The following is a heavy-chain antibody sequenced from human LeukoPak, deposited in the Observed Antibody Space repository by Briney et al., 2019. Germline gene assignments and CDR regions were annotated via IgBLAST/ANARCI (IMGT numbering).Heavy chain of an antibody. CDR3: ARDLVTVTKGFDI. J-gene: IGHJ3*02. D-gene: IGHD4-17*01. CDR2: IYYSGST. V-gene: IGHV4-59*11. CDR1: GGSISSHY. Sequence: PSETLSLTCTVSGGSISSHYWSWIRQPPGKGLEWIWYIYYSGSTNYNPSLKSRVTISVDTSKNQFSLKLSALTAADTAVYYCARDLVTVTKGFDIWSQGTMVSVSS.